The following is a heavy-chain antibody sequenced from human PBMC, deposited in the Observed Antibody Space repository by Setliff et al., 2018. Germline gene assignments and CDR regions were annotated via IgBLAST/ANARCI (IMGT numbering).Heavy chain of an antibody. CDR3: ARVTGFFYVDA. J-gene: IGHJ6*03. Sequence: SETLSLTCTVSGGSIRSGSYYWNWIRQAAGKGLEWLGHIYTSGSTKYSPSLESRVTISVDTSKNQFSLRLSSVTGADTAVYYCARVTGFFYVDAWGKGTTVTVSS. CDR1: GGSIRSGSYY. D-gene: IGHD3-3*01. V-gene: IGHV4-61*09. CDR2: IYTSGST.